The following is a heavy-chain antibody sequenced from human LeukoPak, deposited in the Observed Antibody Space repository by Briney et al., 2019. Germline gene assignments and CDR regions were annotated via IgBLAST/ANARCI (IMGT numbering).Heavy chain of an antibody. D-gene: IGHD3-10*01. CDR3: ASQSPITTVVTNYLFY. Sequence: ASVKVSCKASGYTFTSTGICWVRQAPGQGLERMGWVSAYNGNTNYAQKFRGRVTMTRDTSTSTVYMELSSLRSEDTAVYYCASQSPITTVVTNYLFYWGQGTLVTVSS. CDR1: GYTFTSTG. V-gene: IGHV1-18*01. CDR2: VSAYNGNT. J-gene: IGHJ4*02.